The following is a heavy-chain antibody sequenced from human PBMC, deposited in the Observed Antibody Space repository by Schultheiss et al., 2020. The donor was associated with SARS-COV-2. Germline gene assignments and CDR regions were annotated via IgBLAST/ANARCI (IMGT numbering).Heavy chain of an antibody. CDR1: GGSISSGGYY. CDR3: ARSGSYGGYFQH. J-gene: IGHJ1*01. Sequence: SETLSLTCTVSGGSISSGGYYWSWIRQHPGKGLEWIGYIYYSGSTYYNPSLKSRVTISVDTSKNQFSLKLSSVTAADTAVYYCARSGSYGGYFQHWGQGTLVTVSS. CDR2: IYYSGST. V-gene: IGHV4-31*03. D-gene: IGHD1-26*01.